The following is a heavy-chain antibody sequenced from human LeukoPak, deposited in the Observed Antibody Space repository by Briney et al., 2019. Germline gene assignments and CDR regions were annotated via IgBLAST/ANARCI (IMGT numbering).Heavy chain of an antibody. J-gene: IGHJ4*02. D-gene: IGHD3-22*01. V-gene: IGHV1-18*01. CDR1: GYTFTSYG. CDR3: ARGPVDYDSSGYYDY. Sequence: ASVKVSCKASGYTFTSYGISWVQQAPGQGLEWMGWISAYNGNTNYAQKLQGRVTMTTDTSTSTAYMELRSLRSEDTAVYYCARGPVDYDSSGYYDYWGQGTLVTVSS. CDR2: ISAYNGNT.